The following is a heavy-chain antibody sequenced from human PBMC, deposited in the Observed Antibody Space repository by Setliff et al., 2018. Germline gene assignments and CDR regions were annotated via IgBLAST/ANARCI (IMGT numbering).Heavy chain of an antibody. CDR3: ARYCGGDCYSDVHYYYGMDV. V-gene: IGHV4-30-2*01. Sequence: SETLSLTCAVSGGSISSGGYSWSWIRQPPGKGLEWIGYIYHSGSTYYNPSLKSRVTISVDRSKNQFSLKLSSLTAADTAVYYCARYCGGDCYSDVHYYYGMDVWGQGTTVTVSS. CDR2: IYHSGST. CDR1: GGSISSGGYS. D-gene: IGHD2-21*02. J-gene: IGHJ6*02.